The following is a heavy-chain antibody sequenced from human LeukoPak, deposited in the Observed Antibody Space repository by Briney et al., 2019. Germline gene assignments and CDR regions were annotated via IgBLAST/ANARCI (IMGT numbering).Heavy chain of an antibody. CDR3: AAEFDNEQWLDWDY. CDR2: IHYRGST. CDR1: GGSINGYY. V-gene: IGHV4-59*01. D-gene: IGHD6-19*01. J-gene: IGHJ4*02. Sequence: SETLSLTCTVSGGSINGYYWNWIRQPPGKGLEWIGYIHYRGSTNYNPSLKSRVTISVDTSENQFSLKLSSVTAADTAVYYCAAEFDNEQWLDWDYWGRGTLVTVSS.